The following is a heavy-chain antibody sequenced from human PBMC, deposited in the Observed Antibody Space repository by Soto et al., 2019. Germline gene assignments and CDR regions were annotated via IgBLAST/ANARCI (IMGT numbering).Heavy chain of an antibody. CDR2: INAGNGNT. J-gene: IGHJ6*02. D-gene: IGHD6-19*01. V-gene: IGHV1-3*01. Sequence: QVRLVQSGAEVKKPGASVKVSCKASGYTFTSYAMHWVRQAPGQRLEWMGWINAGNGNTKYSQKFQGRVTITRDTSASTAYMELSSLRSEDTAVYYCARSIAVAGTRDYYYYGMDVWGQGTTVTVSS. CDR3: ARSIAVAGTRDYYYYGMDV. CDR1: GYTFTSYA.